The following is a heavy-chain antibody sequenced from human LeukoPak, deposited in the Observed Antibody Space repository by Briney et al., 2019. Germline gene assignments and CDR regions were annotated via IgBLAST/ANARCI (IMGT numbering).Heavy chain of an antibody. CDR2: INPNSGGT. CDR1: GYTFTGYY. J-gene: IGHJ4*02. CDR3: ARDSNGGYNPRNFDY. Sequence: ASVKVSCKASGYTFTGYYMHWGRQAPGQGLEWMGWINPNSGGTNYAQKFQGRVTMTRDMSTSTAYMELSSLRSEDTAVYYCARDSNGGYNPRNFDYWGQGTLVTVSS. D-gene: IGHD5-24*01. V-gene: IGHV1-2*02.